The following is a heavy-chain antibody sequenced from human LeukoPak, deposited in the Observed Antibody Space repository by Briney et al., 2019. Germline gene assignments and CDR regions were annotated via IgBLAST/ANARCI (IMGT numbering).Heavy chain of an antibody. CDR1: GGSISSYY. CDR3: AILGPAYSYGHAVVY. Sequence: PSETLSLTCTVSGGSISSYYWSWIRQPPGKGLEWIGYIYYSGSTNYNPSLKSRVTISVDTSKNQFSLKLSSVTAADTAVYYCAILGPAYSYGHAVVYWGQGTLVTVSS. CDR2: IYYSGST. V-gene: IGHV4-59*08. J-gene: IGHJ4*02. D-gene: IGHD5-18*01.